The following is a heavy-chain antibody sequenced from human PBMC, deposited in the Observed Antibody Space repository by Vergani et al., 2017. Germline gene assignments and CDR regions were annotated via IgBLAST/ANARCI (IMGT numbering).Heavy chain of an antibody. D-gene: IGHD1-1*01. Sequence: QLQLQESGPGPVQPSETLSLTCTVSGASIVGSNFYWGWIRQSPGKGLEWIGNIYESGTSYFNPSVKSRVTISVERPKNQISMKLTAVTAADTAVYYCVRLQLERRGSDGAFDIWGPGTLVTVSS. V-gene: IGHV4-39*01. CDR2: IYESGTS. CDR1: GASIVGSNFY. CDR3: VRLQLERRGSDGAFDI. J-gene: IGHJ3*02.